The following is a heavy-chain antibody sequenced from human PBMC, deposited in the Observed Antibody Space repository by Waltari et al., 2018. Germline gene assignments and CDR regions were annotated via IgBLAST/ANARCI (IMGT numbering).Heavy chain of an antibody. D-gene: IGHD3-16*01. V-gene: IGHV1-69*05. Sequence: QAQLVQSGAEVKKPGSSVKVSCKASGGTFSSYSISWLRQAPGQGLEWMGRITPVFASTNYAQKFLGRVTMTTDESTTTAYMELNSLTSDDTAVYYCARDRGKYAMDVWGQGTAVTVSS. CDR3: ARDRGKYAMDV. CDR2: ITPVFAST. J-gene: IGHJ6*02. CDR1: GGTFSSYS.